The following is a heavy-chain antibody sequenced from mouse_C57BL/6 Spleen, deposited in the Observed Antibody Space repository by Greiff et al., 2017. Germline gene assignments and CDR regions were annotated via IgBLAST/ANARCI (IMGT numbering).Heavy chain of an antibody. D-gene: IGHD2-1*01. J-gene: IGHJ3*01. Sequence: VKLMEPGAELVRPGASVTLSCKASGYTFTDYEMHWVKQTPVHGLEWIGAIDPETGGTAYNQKFKGKAILTADKSSSTAYMELRSLTSEDSAVYYCTRCYGSYAWFAYWGQGTLVTVSA. CDR1: GYTFTDYE. CDR2: IDPETGGT. V-gene: IGHV1-15*01. CDR3: TRCYGSYAWFAY.